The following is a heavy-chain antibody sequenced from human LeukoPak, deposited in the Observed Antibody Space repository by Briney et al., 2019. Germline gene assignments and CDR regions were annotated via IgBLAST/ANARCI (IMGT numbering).Heavy chain of an antibody. J-gene: IGHJ5*02. D-gene: IGHD4-4*01. CDR1: GFTFSSYA. CDR3: AKDSTLRPRYNWFDP. V-gene: IGHV3-23*01. CDR2: ISGSGGST. Sequence: PGGSLRLSCAASGFTFSSYAMHWVRQAPGKGLEWVSVISGSGGSTYYADSVKGRFTISRDNSKNTLYLQMSSLRAEDTAVYYCAKDSTLRPRYNWFDPWGQGTLVTVSS.